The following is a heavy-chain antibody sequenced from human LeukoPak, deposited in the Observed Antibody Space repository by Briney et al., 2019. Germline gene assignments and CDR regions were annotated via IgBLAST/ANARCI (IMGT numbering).Heavy chain of an antibody. Sequence: GGSLRLSCAASGFTFSSYAMHWVRQAPGKGLEWVAVISYDGSNKYYADSVKGRFTISRDNSKDTLYLQMNSLRAEDTAVYYCARDRASRPWHHFDYWGQGTLVTVSS. CDR3: ARDRASRPWHHFDY. V-gene: IGHV3-30-3*01. J-gene: IGHJ4*02. CDR1: GFTFSSYA. D-gene: IGHD6-6*01. CDR2: ISYDGSNK.